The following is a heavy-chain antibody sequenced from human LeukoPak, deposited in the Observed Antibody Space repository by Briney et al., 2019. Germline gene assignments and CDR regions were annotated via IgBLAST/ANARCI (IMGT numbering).Heavy chain of an antibody. V-gene: IGHV4-59*01. CDR3: ARGGYYMDV. CDR1: GGSISGYY. Sequence: PSETLSLTCTVSGGSISGYYWSWVRQPPGKGLEWVGYIYYSGSTNYNPSLKSRLTISLDTSNNQFSLKLSPVTAAVTAVYFCARGGYYMDVWGKGTTVTVSS. J-gene: IGHJ6*03. CDR2: IYYSGST.